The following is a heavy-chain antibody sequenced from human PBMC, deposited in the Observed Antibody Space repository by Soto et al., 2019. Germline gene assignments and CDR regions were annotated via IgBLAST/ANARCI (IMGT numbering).Heavy chain of an antibody. CDR3: ARDLYYGSGGYRWFDP. J-gene: IGHJ5*02. CDR2: FSGYSGNT. D-gene: IGHD3-10*01. Sequence: QVQLVQSGAEVKKPGASVTVSCKASGYTFTSYGISWVRQAPGQGLEWMGWFSGYSGNTNFAQRLQGRVTMTTDTSTSTAYMDLRSLRSDDTAVYYCARDLYYGSGGYRWFDPWGQGTLVTVSS. CDR1: GYTFTSYG. V-gene: IGHV1-18*04.